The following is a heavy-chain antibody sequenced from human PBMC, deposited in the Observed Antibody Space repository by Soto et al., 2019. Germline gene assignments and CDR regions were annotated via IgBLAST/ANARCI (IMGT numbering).Heavy chain of an antibody. V-gene: IGHV4-59*01. J-gene: IGHJ4*02. D-gene: IGHD6-19*01. CDR3: ARAWAVPGSHWGD. CDR1: GDSMNPYY. Sequence: QVQLQESGPGLVKPSETLSLTCTVSGDSMNPYYWSWIRQPPGQGLEWIGYIYFSGSTNFNPSLKSRVTLSLDTSKRQFFLKRTSVTAADTAVYYCARAWAVPGSHWGDWGRGTLVTVSS. CDR2: IYFSGST.